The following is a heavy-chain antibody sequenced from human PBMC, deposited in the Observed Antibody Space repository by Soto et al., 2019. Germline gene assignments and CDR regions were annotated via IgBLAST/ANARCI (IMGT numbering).Heavy chain of an antibody. D-gene: IGHD3-22*01. Sequence: QVPLQESGPGLVKPSETLSLTCPVSGGSISSYYWSWIRQPPGKGLEWIGYIYHSGSTNYNPSLKSRVTLSVDTSKNQFSLKLSSVTAADTAVYYCARAGRSSGYYLGDYWGQGTLVTVSS. CDR2: IYHSGST. V-gene: IGHV4-59*01. J-gene: IGHJ4*02. CDR3: ARAGRSSGYYLGDY. CDR1: GGSISSYY.